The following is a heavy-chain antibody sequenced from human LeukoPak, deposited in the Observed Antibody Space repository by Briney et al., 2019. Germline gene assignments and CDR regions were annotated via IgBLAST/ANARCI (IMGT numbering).Heavy chain of an antibody. J-gene: IGHJ4*02. Sequence: GESLRLSCAASGFTFSSYAMSWVRQAPGKGLEWVSAISGSGGSTYYADPVKGRFTISRDNSKNTLYMQMNSLRAEDTAVYYCAKSGRRWELLRNYFDYWGQGTLVTVSS. V-gene: IGHV3-23*01. CDR1: GFTFSSYA. D-gene: IGHD1-26*01. CDR3: AKSGRRWELLRNYFDY. CDR2: ISGSGGST.